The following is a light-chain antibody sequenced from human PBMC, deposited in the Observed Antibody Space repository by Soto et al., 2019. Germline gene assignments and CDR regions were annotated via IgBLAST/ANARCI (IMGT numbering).Light chain of an antibody. V-gene: IGKV3-15*01. CDR2: GAS. Sequence: EIVMTQSPATLSVSPGERAILSCRASQSVSSNLAWYQQKPGQVPRLLIYGASTRATGFPARFSGRGSGTDFTLTISRLEPEDFAVYYCQQYGSSPTFGEGTRLEIK. J-gene: IGKJ5*01. CDR3: QQYGSSPT. CDR1: QSVSSN.